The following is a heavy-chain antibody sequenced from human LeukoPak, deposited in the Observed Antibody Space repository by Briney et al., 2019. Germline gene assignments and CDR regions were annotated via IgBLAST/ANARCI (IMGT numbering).Heavy chain of an antibody. CDR3: ARYCSSTRGDYYYMDV. CDR1: GFTFSSYW. Sequence: GGSLRLSCAASGFTFSSYWMSWVRQAPGKGLEWVANIKQDGSEKYYVDSVKGRFTISRDNSKNTLYLQMNSLRAEDTAVYYCARYCSSTRGDYYYMDVWGKGTTVTVSS. J-gene: IGHJ6*03. D-gene: IGHD2-2*01. V-gene: IGHV3-7*01. CDR2: IKQDGSEK.